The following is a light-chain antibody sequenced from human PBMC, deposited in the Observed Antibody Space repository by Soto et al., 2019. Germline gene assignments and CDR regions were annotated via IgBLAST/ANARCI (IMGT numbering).Light chain of an antibody. CDR3: QQYGTSGT. CDR2: GAS. J-gene: IGKJ1*01. Sequence: EILMTQSPSTLSVSPGERATLSCRASQSVSSNLAWYHQKPGQAPRLLIYGASNRATGIPDRLSGSGSGTDFTLTISRLEPEDSAVYYCQQYGTSGTFGQGTKVDIK. CDR1: QSVSSN. V-gene: IGKV3-20*01.